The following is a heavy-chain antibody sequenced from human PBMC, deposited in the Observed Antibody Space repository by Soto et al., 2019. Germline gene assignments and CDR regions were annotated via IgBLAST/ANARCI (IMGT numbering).Heavy chain of an antibody. V-gene: IGHV4-61*08. CDR3: ARDKGVKNGGNYKYDILTGYYPPNNWFDP. Sequence: SETLSLTCTVSGGSISSGGYYWSWIRQHPGKGLEWIGYIYYSGSTYYNPSLKSRVTISVDTSKNQFSLKLSSVTAADTAVYYCARDKGVKNGGNYKYDILTGYYPPNNWFDPWGQGTLVTVSS. D-gene: IGHD3-9*01. CDR1: GGSISSGGYY. CDR2: IYYSGST. J-gene: IGHJ5*02.